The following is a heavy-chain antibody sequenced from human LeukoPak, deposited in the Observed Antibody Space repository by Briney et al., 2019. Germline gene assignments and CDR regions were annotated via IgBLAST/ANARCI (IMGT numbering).Heavy chain of an antibody. V-gene: IGHV4-39*07. CDR3: ARGHGTGSDLYQFDY. D-gene: IGHD3-10*01. CDR1: GGSISSSSYY. Sequence: SETLSLTCTVSGGSISSSSYYWGWIRQPPGKGLEWIGSIYHSGSTYYNPSLKSRVTMSVDTSKNQFSLKLSSVAAADTAVYYCARGHGTGSDLYQFDYWGQGTLLTVSS. CDR2: IYHSGST. J-gene: IGHJ4*02.